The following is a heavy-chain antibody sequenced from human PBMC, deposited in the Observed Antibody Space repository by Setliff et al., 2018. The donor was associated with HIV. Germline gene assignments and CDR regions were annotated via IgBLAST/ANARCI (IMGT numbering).Heavy chain of an antibody. CDR3: ARVPSRYCSSTTCPFFFDQ. CDR1: GYTFSDHY. V-gene: IGHV1-2*02. J-gene: IGHJ4*02. CDR2: INPSSGGT. D-gene: IGHD2-2*01. Sequence: ASVKVSCKASGYTFSDHYIHWVRQAPGQGLEWMGWINPSSGGTKFAQKFQGRVTMTRDTSINTAYMEMSRLRSDDTAAYYCARVPSRYCSSTTCPFFFDQWGQGTLVTVSS.